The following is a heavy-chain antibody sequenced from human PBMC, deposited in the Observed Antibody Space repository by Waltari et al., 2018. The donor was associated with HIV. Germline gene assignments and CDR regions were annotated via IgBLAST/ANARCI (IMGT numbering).Heavy chain of an antibody. CDR2: IGSGGTTI. D-gene: IGHD1-26*01. V-gene: IGHV3-48*02. CDR1: GFIFSTYS. CDR3: ARDKLGDPAPV. J-gene: IGHJ6*02. Sequence: GGAFVQTGGSLRVSCVGTGFIFSTYSMNWVRQAPGKGLEWVAYIGSGGTTIYADSVKGRFTISRDNAKNSVFLQMNSLREDDTAIYFCARDKLGDPAPVWGQGTTVTVSS.